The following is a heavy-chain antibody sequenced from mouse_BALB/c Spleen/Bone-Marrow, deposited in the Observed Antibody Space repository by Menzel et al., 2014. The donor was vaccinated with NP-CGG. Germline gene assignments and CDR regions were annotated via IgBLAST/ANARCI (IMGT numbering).Heavy chain of an antibody. J-gene: IGHJ3*01. CDR3: ARQGIYYGCDPFAY. CDR2: ISNGGGST. V-gene: IGHV5-12*01. CDR1: GFTFSDYY. Sequence: DVKLVESGGGLVQPGGSLKLSCAPSGFTFSDYYMYWVRQTPEKRLEWVAYISNGGGSTYYPDTVKGRFTISRDNAKNTLYLQMSPLKSEDTAIYYCARQGIYYGCDPFAYWGQGTLVTVS. D-gene: IGHD2-2*01.